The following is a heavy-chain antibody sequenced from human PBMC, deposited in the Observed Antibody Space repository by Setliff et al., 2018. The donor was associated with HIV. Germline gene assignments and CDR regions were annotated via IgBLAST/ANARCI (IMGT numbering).Heavy chain of an antibody. CDR1: GYTFTTYG. CDR2: INPNSGGT. D-gene: IGHD3-10*01. V-gene: IGHV1-2*02. Sequence: GASVKVSCKASGYTFTTYGITWVRQAPGQGLEWMGWINPNSGGTNYAQKFQGRVTMTRDTSISTAYMELSRLRSDDTAVYYCARDVGVRGVIITVSWFDPWGQGTLVTVSS. CDR3: ARDVGVRGVIITVSWFDP. J-gene: IGHJ5*02.